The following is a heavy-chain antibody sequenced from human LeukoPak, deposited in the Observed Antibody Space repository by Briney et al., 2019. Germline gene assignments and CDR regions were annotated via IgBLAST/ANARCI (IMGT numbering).Heavy chain of an antibody. Sequence: SVKVSCMASAVAFSSHAIDWVRQAPGQGLEWMGRIIPIFGTANYAQKFQGRVTITTDESTSTAYMELSSLRSEDTAVYYCARPYDFWSGSYDAFDIWGQGTMVSVSS. D-gene: IGHD3-3*01. CDR1: AVAFSSHA. J-gene: IGHJ3*02. V-gene: IGHV1-69*05. CDR2: IIPIFGTA. CDR3: ARPYDFWSGSYDAFDI.